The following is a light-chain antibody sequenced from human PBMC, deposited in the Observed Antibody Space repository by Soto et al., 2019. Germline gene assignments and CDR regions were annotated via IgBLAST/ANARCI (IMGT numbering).Light chain of an antibody. J-gene: IGLJ1*01. V-gene: IGLV2-14*01. CDR3: SSYTSSSTLAYV. CDR1: SSDVGGYNY. CDR2: EVS. Sequence: QSFLTQPASVSGSPGQSITISCTGTSSDVGGYNYVSWYQQHPGKAPKLMIYEVSNRPSGVSNRFSGSKSGNTASLTISGLQADDEADYYCSSYTSSSTLAYVFGTGTKVTVL.